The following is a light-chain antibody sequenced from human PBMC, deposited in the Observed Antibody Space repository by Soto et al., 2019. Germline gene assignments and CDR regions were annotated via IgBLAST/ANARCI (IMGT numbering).Light chain of an antibody. CDR3: KKSYGTPWT. Sequence: DIQMTQSPSSLSASVGDRVTITCRASQSISSYLNWYQQKPGKAPKLLIYAASSLQSGVPSRFSGSGSGTDFTLTISSLQPEDFATYYCKKSYGTPWTFGQGTRGEIK. V-gene: IGKV1-39*01. CDR2: AAS. CDR1: QSISSY. J-gene: IGKJ1*01.